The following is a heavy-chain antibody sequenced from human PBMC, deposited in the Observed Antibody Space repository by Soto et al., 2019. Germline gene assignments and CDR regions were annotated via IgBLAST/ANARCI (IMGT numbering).Heavy chain of an antibody. D-gene: IGHD3-10*01. V-gene: IGHV3-23*01. CDR1: GFTFSSYA. CDR2: ISGSGGST. J-gene: IGHJ4*02. CDR3: ARAEVLWFGELFYFDY. Sequence: GSLRLSCAASGFTFSSYAMSWVRQAPGKGLEWVSAISGSGGSTYYADSVKGRFTISRDNSKNTLYLQMNSLRAEDTAVYYCARAEVLWFGELFYFDYWGQGTLVTVSS.